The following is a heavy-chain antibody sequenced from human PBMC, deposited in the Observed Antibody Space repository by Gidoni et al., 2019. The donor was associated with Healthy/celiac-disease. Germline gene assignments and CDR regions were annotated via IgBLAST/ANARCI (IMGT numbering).Heavy chain of an antibody. CDR3: ARDEAAGKGPSSPPIVY. CDR2: ISYDGSNK. J-gene: IGHJ4*02. Sequence: QVRLVESGGGVVQPGRSLGLSGAASGFTFSSYAMHWVRQAPGKGLGWVAVISYDGSNKYYADSVKGRFTSSRDNSKNTLDLQMNSLRAEDTAVYYCARDEAAGKGPSSPPIVYWGQGTLVTVSS. V-gene: IGHV3-30-3*01. CDR1: GFTFSSYA. D-gene: IGHD6-13*01.